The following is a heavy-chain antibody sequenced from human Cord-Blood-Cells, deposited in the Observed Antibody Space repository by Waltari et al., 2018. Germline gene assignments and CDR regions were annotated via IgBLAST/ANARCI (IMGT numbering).Heavy chain of an antibody. V-gene: IGHV4-4*07. CDR1: GGSISIYY. Sequence: QVQLQESGPGLVKPSETLSLTCTVSGGSISIYYWSWIRQPAGKGLEWIGRIYTSGSTNYNPSLKSRVTMSVDTSKNQFSLKLSSVTAADTAVYYCARGGTIAAAGGYFQHWGQGTLVTVSS. J-gene: IGHJ1*01. D-gene: IGHD6-13*01. CDR2: IYTSGST. CDR3: ARGGTIAAAGGYFQH.